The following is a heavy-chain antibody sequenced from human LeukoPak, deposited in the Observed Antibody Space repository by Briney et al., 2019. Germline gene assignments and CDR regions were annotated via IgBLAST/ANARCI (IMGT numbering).Heavy chain of an antibody. D-gene: IGHD2-2*01. CDR3: ARAGKVVPAANMV. J-gene: IGHJ4*02. CDR2: IYPGDSDT. CDR1: GYSFTSYW. V-gene: IGHV5-51*01. Sequence: KVSCKGSGYSFTSYWIGWVRQMPGKGLEWMGIIYPGDSDTGYSPSFQGQVTISADKSISTAYLQWSSLKASDTAMYYCARAGKVVPAANMVWGQGTLVTVSS.